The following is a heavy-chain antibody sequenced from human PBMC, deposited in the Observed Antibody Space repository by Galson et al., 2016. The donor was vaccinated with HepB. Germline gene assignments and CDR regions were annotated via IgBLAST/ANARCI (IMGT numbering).Heavy chain of an antibody. V-gene: IGHV3-23*01. CDR1: GFMLTNYA. J-gene: IGHJ4*02. CDR3: AGSWH. D-gene: IGHD5-12*01. CDR2: ITSGGAT. Sequence: SLRLSCAASGFMLTNYAVNWVRQAPGKGLEWVSAITSGGATYYADSVKGRFTVSRDNSKNTVFLHMSSLIADDTAVYSCAGSWHWGQGTLVTVSS.